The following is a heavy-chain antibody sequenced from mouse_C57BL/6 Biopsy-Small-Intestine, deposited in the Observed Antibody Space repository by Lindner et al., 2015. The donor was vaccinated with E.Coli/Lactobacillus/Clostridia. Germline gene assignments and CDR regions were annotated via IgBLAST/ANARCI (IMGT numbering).Heavy chain of an antibody. D-gene: IGHD1-1*01. CDR1: GYSFTDYN. V-gene: IGHV1-39*01. CDR2: INPNYGTT. J-gene: IGHJ4*01. Sequence: LQLQESGPELVKPGASVKISCKASGYSFTDYNMNWVKQSNGKSLEWIGVINPNYGTTSYNQKFKGKATLTVDQSSSTAYMQLNSLTSEDSAVYYCARSGGYYGYYAMDYWGQGTSVTVSS. CDR3: ARSGGYYGYYAMDY.